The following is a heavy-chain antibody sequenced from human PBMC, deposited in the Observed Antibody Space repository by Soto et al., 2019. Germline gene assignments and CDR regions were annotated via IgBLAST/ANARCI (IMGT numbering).Heavy chain of an antibody. CDR3: ARVIGAGAFRDAFDI. D-gene: IGHD5-12*01. CDR2: IYYSGST. Sequence: SETLSLTCTVSGGSISSGYHCSWMRQPPGKGLEWIGYIYYSGSTNYNPSLKSRVTISVDTSKNQFSLKLSSVTAADTAVYYCARVIGAGAFRDAFDIWGQGTMVTVSS. CDR1: GGSISSGYH. V-gene: IGHV4-59*01. J-gene: IGHJ3*02.